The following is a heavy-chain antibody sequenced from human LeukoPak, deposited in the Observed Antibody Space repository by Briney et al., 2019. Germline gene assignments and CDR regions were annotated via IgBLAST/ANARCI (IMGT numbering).Heavy chain of an antibody. CDR2: ISGSGGTT. D-gene: IGHD4-23*01. V-gene: IGHV3-23*01. Sequence: GGSLRLSCAASGFTFSSYGMSWVRQAPGKGLVWVSGISGSGGTTYYVDSVKGRFTISRDKSKSTLYLQMNSLRVEDTAVYYCARRIRLRWYTFDYWGQGTLVTVSS. CDR1: GFTFSSYG. J-gene: IGHJ4*02. CDR3: ARRIRLRWYTFDY.